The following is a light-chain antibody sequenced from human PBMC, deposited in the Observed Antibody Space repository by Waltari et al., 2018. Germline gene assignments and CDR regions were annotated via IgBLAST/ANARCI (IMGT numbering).Light chain of an antibody. Sequence: DIVMTQSPLSLPVTPGEPASISCRSSQSLQPRNGYNSLEWYLQKPGQSPQLLIYMGSNRASGVPDRFSGSGSGTDFTLKISRVEAEDVGVYYCMEALQTPGTFGGGTKVEIK. CDR2: MGS. V-gene: IGKV2-28*01. CDR3: MEALQTPGT. J-gene: IGKJ4*01. CDR1: QSLQPRNGYNS.